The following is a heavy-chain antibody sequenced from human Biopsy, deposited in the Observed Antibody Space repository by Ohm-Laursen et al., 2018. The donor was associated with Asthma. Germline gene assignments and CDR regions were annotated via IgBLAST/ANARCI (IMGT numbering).Heavy chain of an antibody. J-gene: IGHJ6*02. CDR3: ARAVDYSHYYGIDV. CDR2: ISVYNGNT. V-gene: IGHV1-18*01. D-gene: IGHD3-10*01. CDR1: GYTFSSAG. Sequence: ASVKVSCKASGYTFSSAGITWVRQAPGQGLEWMGWISVYNGNTKVAQKLQDRVTMITDTSTSTAYMELRSLRSDDTAVYFCARAVDYSHYYGIDVWGQGTTVTVS.